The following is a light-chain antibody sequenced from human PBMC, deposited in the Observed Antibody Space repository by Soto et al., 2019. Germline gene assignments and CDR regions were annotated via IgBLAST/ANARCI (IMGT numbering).Light chain of an antibody. J-gene: IGKJ4*01. CDR2: GAS. Sequence: EIVLTQSPATLSFSPWEIATLSCRASQSVRRYLAWYQQKPGQAPRLLIYGASTRATGIPARFSGSGSGTEFTLTISSLQPDDFATYYCQQYHSYPLTFGGGTKVDIK. CDR3: QQYHSYPLT. V-gene: IGKV3-15*01. CDR1: QSVRRY.